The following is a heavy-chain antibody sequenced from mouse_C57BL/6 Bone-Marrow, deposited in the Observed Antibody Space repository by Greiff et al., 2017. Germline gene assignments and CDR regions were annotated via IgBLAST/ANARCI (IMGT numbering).Heavy chain of an antibody. CDR3: ASYGKKRDY. CDR1: GYTFTSYW. Sequence: VQLQQPGAELVKPGASVKLSCKASGYTFTSYWLQWVKQRPGQGLEWSGEIDPSDSYTNYNQKFKGKATLTVDTSSSTAYMQRSSLTSEDAAVYYCASYGKKRDYWGQGTILTVSS. V-gene: IGHV1-50*01. CDR2: IDPSDSYT. J-gene: IGHJ2*01. D-gene: IGHD2-1*01.